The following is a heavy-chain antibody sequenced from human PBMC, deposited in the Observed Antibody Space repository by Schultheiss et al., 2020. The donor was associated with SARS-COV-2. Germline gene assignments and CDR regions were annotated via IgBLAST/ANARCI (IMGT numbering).Heavy chain of an antibody. CDR2: ISYDGSNK. V-gene: IGHV3-30*07. CDR1: GFTFSSYA. D-gene: IGHD6-19*01. J-gene: IGHJ4*02. CDR3: AKFDAVAGGY. Sequence: GGSLRLSCAASGFTFSSYAMHWVRQAPGKGLEWVAVISYDGSNKYYADSVKGRFTISRDNSKNTLYLQINSLRAEDTAVYYCAKFDAVAGGYWGQGTLVTVSS.